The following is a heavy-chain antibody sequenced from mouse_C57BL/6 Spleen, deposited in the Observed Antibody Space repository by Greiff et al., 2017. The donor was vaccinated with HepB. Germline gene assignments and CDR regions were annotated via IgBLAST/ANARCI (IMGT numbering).Heavy chain of an antibody. V-gene: IGHV1-82*01. Sequence: QVQLQQSGPELVKPGASVKISCKASGYAFSSSWMNWVKQRPGKGLEWIGRIYPGDGDTNYNGKFKGKATLTADKSSSTAYMQLSSLTSEDSAVYFCARGRWEGAMDYWGQGTSVTVSS. CDR1: GYAFSSSW. CDR3: ARGRWEGAMDY. J-gene: IGHJ4*01. D-gene: IGHD1-1*01. CDR2: IYPGDGDT.